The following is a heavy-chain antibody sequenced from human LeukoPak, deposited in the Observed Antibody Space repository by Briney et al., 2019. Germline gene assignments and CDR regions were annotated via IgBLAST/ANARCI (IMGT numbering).Heavy chain of an antibody. CDR3: VRDLNWAFDY. D-gene: IGHD3-16*01. CDR2: ISGSGGST. CDR1: GFTFSSYA. V-gene: IGHV3-23*01. J-gene: IGHJ4*02. Sequence: PGGSLRLSCAASGFTFSSYAMSWVRQALGKGLEWVSAISGSGGSTYYADSVKGRFTISRDNSKNTLYLQMNSLRAEDTAVYYCVRDLNWAFDYWGQGTLVTVSS.